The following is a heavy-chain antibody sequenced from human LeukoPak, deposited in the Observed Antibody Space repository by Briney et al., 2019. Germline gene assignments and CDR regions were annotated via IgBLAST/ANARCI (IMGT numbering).Heavy chain of an antibody. CDR3: ARDRRGGGDYAY. Sequence: SETLSLTCAVSGGSISSSNWWSWVRQSPGKGLEWIGEIYHSGNTNYNPSLKSRVSISVDKPKNQFSLRLNSVTAADTAIYYCARDRRGGGDYAYWVQGTLVTVSS. D-gene: IGHD4-17*01. J-gene: IGHJ4*02. CDR2: IYHSGNT. CDR1: GGSISSSNW. V-gene: IGHV4-4*02.